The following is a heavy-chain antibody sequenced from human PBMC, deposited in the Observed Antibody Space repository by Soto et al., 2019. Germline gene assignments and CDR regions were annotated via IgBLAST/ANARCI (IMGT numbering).Heavy chain of an antibody. Sequence: NPSETLSLTCTVSGASISVHSYYWTWIRQPPGKGLEWIGSSYYSGTTYFNPSLKSRATISVDTSKNQFSLRLTSVTAADTAIYYCTRRYNWNDNYFDPRGPGALVTVSS. CDR1: GASISVHSYY. D-gene: IGHD1-20*01. CDR2: SYYSGTT. V-gene: IGHV4-39*01. J-gene: IGHJ5*02. CDR3: TRRYNWNDNYFDP.